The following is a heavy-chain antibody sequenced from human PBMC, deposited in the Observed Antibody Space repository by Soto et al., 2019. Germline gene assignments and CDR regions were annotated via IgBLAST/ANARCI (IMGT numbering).Heavy chain of an antibody. CDR2: IYYSGST. J-gene: IGHJ5*02. V-gene: IGHV4-30-4*01. D-gene: IGHD2-21*02. Sequence: VQLQESGPGLVKPSQTLSLTCTVSGGSISRGDYYWSWIRQPPGKGLECIGYIYYSGSTYSNPSLKSLVTISAHTSMIPFPPTLISVPAADTSVYYCASLVVTAHNCFDPWGQGTLVTFSS. CDR3: ASLVVTAHNCFDP. CDR1: GGSISRGDYY.